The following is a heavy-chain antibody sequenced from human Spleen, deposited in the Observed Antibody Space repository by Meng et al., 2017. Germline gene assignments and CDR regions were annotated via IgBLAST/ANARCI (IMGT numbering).Heavy chain of an antibody. V-gene: IGHV1-24*01. CDR2: FDPEDGET. Sequence: ASVKVSCKVSGYTLTELSMHWVRQAPGKGLEWMGGFDPEDGETIYAQKFQGRVTMTRDTSISTAYMELSSLRSDDTAVYYCARGNSWSRTLDYWGQGTLVTVSS. D-gene: IGHD6-13*01. CDR1: GYTLTELS. J-gene: IGHJ4*02. CDR3: ARGNSWSRTLDY.